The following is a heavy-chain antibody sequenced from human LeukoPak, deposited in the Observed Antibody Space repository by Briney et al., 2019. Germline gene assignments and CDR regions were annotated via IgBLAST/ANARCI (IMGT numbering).Heavy chain of an antibody. J-gene: IGHJ4*02. V-gene: IGHV3-30*04. CDR2: ISNDANNK. CDR1: GFTFSGYA. CDR3: ARGAGASGGRDYYSDY. Sequence: PGGSLRLSCAASGFTFSGYALHRVRQAPGKGLERVAVISNDANNKLYADSVKGRFTISRYNSKNTMYLQMYSLRPEDTAVYYCARGAGASGGRDYYSDYWGQGMLVAVSS. D-gene: IGHD6-13*01.